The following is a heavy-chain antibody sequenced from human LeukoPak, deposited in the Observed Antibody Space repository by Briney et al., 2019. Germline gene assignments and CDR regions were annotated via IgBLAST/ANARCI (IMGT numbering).Heavy chain of an antibody. J-gene: IGHJ4*02. V-gene: IGHV1-18*01. CDR3: ARTYGSGSYYNGLIDY. CDR1: GYTFTNFD. CDR2: ISAYNGNT. Sequence: ASVKVSCKASGYTFTNFDVTWVRQAPGQGLEWMGWISAYNGNTNYAQKLQGRVTMTTDTSTSTAYMELRSLRSDDTAVYYCARTYGSGSYYNGLIDYWGQGTLVTVSS. D-gene: IGHD3-10*01.